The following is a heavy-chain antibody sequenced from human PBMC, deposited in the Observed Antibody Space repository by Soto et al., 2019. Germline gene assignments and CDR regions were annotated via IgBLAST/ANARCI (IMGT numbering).Heavy chain of an antibody. CDR3: AAQRSGRIKIFGLAGFWQNWLDP. J-gene: IGHJ5*02. CDR2: IVVGSGNT. V-gene: IGHV1-58*01. Sequence: ASVKVSCKASGFTFTSSAVQWVRQARGQRLEWIGWIVVGSGNTNYAQKFQERVTITRDMSTSTAYMELSSLRSEDTAVYYCAAQRSGRIKIFGLAGFWQNWLDPWGQGTLVTVYS. D-gene: IGHD3-3*01. CDR1: GFTFTSSA.